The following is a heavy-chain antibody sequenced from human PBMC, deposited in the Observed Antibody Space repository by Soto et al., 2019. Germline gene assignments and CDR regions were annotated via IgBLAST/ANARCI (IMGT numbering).Heavy chain of an antibody. D-gene: IGHD3-3*01. J-gene: IGHJ6*03. CDR2: IYYTGGT. Sequence: SETLSLTCTVSGGSIYNHYWSWVRQPPGKGLEWIGYIYYTGGTNYNPSLKSRVTISVDTSKNPFSLNLSSVTAADTAVYYCARALVYDFWSGYYNGHRNYYYMDVWGKGTTVTVSS. V-gene: IGHV4-59*11. CDR1: GGSIYNHY. CDR3: ARALVYDFWSGYYNGHRNYYYMDV.